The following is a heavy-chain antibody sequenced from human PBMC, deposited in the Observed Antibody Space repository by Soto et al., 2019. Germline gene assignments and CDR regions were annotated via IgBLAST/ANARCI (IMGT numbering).Heavy chain of an antibody. D-gene: IGHD3-10*01. Sequence: QVQLVQSGAEVKKPGSSVKVSCKASGGIFSTYAISWLRQAPGQGLEWRGGIIPLFGTPNYAQRFHGRVTITADESTSKAYMELSRLRSEDTAVYYCARDRDDYGSGNYYNRIDFWGQGTLVTVSS. V-gene: IGHV1-69*01. CDR3: ARDRDDYGSGNYYNRIDF. CDR1: GGIFSTYA. CDR2: IIPLFGTP. J-gene: IGHJ4*02.